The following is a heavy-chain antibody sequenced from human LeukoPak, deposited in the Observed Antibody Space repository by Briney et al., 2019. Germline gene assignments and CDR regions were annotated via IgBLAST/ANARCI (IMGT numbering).Heavy chain of an antibody. CDR2: ISSSSSYI. D-gene: IGHD4-17*01. Sequence: GSLRLSCAGSGFTFNTYNMNWVRQAPGKGLEWVSSISSSSSYIYYADSVKGRFTISRDNAKNSLYLQMNSLRAEDTAVYYCARDEVTTVFYYYYMDVWGKGTTVTISS. CDR3: ARDEVTTVFYYYYMDV. J-gene: IGHJ6*03. CDR1: GFTFNTYN. V-gene: IGHV3-21*01.